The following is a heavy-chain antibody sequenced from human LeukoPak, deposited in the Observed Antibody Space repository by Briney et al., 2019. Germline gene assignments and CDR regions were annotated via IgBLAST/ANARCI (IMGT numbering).Heavy chain of an antibody. D-gene: IGHD3-10*01. CDR2: INPNSGGT. J-gene: IGHJ5*02. CDR3: ARDYGSGSYDWFDP. CDR1: GYTFTAYY. V-gene: IGHV1-2*02. Sequence: ASVKVSYKASGYTFTAYYIHWVRRAPGQGLEWMGWINPNSGGTESAQKFQGRVTMTSDTSISTAYMELSGLRSDDTAIYYCARDYGSGSYDWFDPWGQGTLVTVAS.